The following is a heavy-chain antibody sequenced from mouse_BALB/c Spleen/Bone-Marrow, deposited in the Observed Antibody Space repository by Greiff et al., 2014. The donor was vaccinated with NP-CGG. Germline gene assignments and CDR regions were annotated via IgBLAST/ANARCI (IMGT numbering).Heavy chain of an antibody. D-gene: IGHD4-1*01. CDR2: INPDSSTI. V-gene: IGHV4-1*02. CDR1: GFDFSRYW. J-gene: IGHJ1*01. CDR3: AKANWDVSGYFDV. Sequence: VKLLESGGGLVQPGGSLRLSCAASGFDFSRYWMSWVRQAPGKGLEWIGEINPDSSTINYTPSLKDKFIISRDNAKNTLYLQMSKVRSEDTALYYCAKANWDVSGYFDVWGAGTTVTVSS.